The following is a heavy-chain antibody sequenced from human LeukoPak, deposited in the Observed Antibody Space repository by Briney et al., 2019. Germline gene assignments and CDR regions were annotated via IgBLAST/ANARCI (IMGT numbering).Heavy chain of an antibody. D-gene: IGHD4-11*01. J-gene: IGHJ4*02. Sequence: GKSLRLSCAASGFTFSSYAMHWVRQAPGKGLEWVAVISYDGSNKYYADSVKGRFTISRDNSKNTLYLQMNSLRAEDTAVYYCARSNYGKRGYFDYWGQGTLVTVSS. CDR3: ARSNYGKRGYFDY. V-gene: IGHV3-30-3*01. CDR1: GFTFSSYA. CDR2: ISYDGSNK.